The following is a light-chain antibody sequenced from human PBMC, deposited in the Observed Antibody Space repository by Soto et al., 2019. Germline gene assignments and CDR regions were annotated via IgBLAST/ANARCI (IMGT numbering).Light chain of an antibody. CDR2: AAS. CDR3: QQSYNTSYT. J-gene: IGKJ2*01. Sequence: DIQMTQSPSSLSASVGDRVTITCRASQSISSYLSWYQQKPGKAPKLLIYAASNLQSGVPSRFSGSGSGTDFTLTISSLHPEDFATYYCQQSYNTSYTFGQGTKLEIK. V-gene: IGKV1-39*01. CDR1: QSISSY.